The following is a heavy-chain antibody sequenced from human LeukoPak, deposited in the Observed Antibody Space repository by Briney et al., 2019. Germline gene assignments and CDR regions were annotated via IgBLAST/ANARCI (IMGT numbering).Heavy chain of an antibody. Sequence: SVKVSCKASGGTFSSYAISWVRQAPGQGLKWMGGIIPIFGTANYAQKFQGRVTITADESTSTAYMELSSLRSEDTAVYYCARTTLIGCSSTSCYGADWGQGTLVTVSS. CDR1: GGTFSSYA. J-gene: IGHJ4*02. CDR2: IIPIFGTA. CDR3: ARTTLIGCSSTSCYGAD. D-gene: IGHD2-2*01. V-gene: IGHV1-69*13.